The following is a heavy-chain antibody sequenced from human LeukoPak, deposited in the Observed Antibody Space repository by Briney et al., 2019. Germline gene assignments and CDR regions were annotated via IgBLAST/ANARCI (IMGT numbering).Heavy chain of an antibody. J-gene: IGHJ4*02. Sequence: ASVKVSCKASGYTFNDYYMHWVRRVPGQAFEWMGWINPHSGDTKFAQKFHGRVTMTRDTSISTAYMELSSLKSDDTATYYCARSGGHSFGLMDSWGQGTLVTVSS. D-gene: IGHD5-18*01. CDR1: GYTFNDYY. V-gene: IGHV1-2*02. CDR2: INPHSGDT. CDR3: ARSGGHSFGLMDS.